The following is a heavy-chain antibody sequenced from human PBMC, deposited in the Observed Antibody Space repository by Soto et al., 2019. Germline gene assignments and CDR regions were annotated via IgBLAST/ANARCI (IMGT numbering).Heavy chain of an antibody. D-gene: IGHD3-9*01. CDR2: IWYDGSNK. CDR3: ARDGYDILTGYYVAGYPDYYGMDV. J-gene: IGHJ6*02. V-gene: IGHV3-33*01. Sequence: GGSLRLSCAASGFTFSSYGMHWVRQAPGKGLEWVAVIWYDGSNKYYADSVKGRFTISRDNSKNTLYLQMNSLRAEDTAVYYCARDGYDILTGYYVAGYPDYYGMDVWGQGTTVTVSS. CDR1: GFTFSSYG.